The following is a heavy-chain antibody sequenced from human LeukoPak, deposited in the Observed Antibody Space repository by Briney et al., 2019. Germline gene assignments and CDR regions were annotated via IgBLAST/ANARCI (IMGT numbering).Heavy chain of an antibody. CDR1: GDSVSSNSAA. CDR2: TYYGSKWYN. Sequence: SQTLSLTCAISGDSVSSNSAAWNWIRQSPSRGLEWLGRTYYGSKWYNDYAVSVKSRIAINPDTSKNQFSLQLNSVTPEDTAVYYCARVGGTYYDFWSGFLDAYYFDYWGQGTLVTVSS. J-gene: IGHJ4*02. V-gene: IGHV6-1*01. D-gene: IGHD3-3*01. CDR3: ARVGGTYYDFWSGFLDAYYFDY.